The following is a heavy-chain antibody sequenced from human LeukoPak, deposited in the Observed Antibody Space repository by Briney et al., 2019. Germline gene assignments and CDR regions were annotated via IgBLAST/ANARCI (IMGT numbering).Heavy chain of an antibody. V-gene: IGHV1-2*02. D-gene: IGHD6-13*01. Sequence: ASVKVSCKASGYTFTGYYMHWVRQAPGQGLEWMGWINPNSGGTNYAQKFQGRVTMTRDTSISTAYMELRSLRSDDTAVYYCARDLEYSSSWYPDYWGQGTLVTVSS. CDR1: GYTFTGYY. CDR2: INPNSGGT. J-gene: IGHJ4*02. CDR3: ARDLEYSSSWYPDY.